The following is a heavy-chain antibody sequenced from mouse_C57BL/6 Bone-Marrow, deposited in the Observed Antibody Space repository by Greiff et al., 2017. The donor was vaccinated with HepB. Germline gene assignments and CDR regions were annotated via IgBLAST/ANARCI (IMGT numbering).Heavy chain of an antibody. V-gene: IGHV3-6*01. CDR2: ISYDGSN. Sequence: ESGPGLVKPSQSLSLTCSVTGYSITSGYYWNWIRQFPGNKLEWMGYISYDGSNNYNPSLKNRISITRDTSKNQFFLKLNSVTTEDTATYYCAGGNSPYAMDYWGQGTSVTVSS. J-gene: IGHJ4*01. D-gene: IGHD2-1*01. CDR1: GYSITSGYY. CDR3: AGGNSPYAMDY.